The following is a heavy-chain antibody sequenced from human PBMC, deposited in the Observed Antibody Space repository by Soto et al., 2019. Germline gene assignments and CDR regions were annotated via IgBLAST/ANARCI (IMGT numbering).Heavy chain of an antibody. J-gene: IGHJ5*02. CDR2: IIPIFGTA. CDR1: GGTFSSYA. D-gene: IGHD3-22*01. V-gene: IGHV1-69*06. Sequence: QVRLLQSGAEGKKPGSSVRVSCKASGGTFSSYAISGVRQAPGQGLEWMGGIIPIFGTANNAQKFQGRVTITADKSTSTAYMELSSLRSEDTAVYYCARGPSSYYDSSGYLGSWGQGTLVTVSS. CDR3: ARGPSSYYDSSGYLGS.